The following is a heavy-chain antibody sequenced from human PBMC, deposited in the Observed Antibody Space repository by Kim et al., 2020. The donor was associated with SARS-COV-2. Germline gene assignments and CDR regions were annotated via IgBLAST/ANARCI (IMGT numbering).Heavy chain of an antibody. CDR1: GFSLTTRGMC. Sequence: SGPTLVKPTQSLILTCTFSGFSLTTRGMCVSWIRQPPGKALEWLARIDWDDDQYYSTSLRTRLTLSKDTSKNQVVLTMTNMDPVDTATYYCARIRCVCSSTSCQAAYFDYWGQGTLVTVSS. J-gene: IGHJ4*02. CDR2: IDWDDDQ. D-gene: IGHD2-2*01. CDR3: ARIRCVCSSTSCQAAYFDY. V-gene: IGHV2-70*11.